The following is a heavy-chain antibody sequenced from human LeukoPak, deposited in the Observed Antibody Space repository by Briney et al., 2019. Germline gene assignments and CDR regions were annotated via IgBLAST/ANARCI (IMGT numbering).Heavy chain of an antibody. Sequence: PGRSLRLSCAASGFTFSTYGLLWVRQAPGKGLEWVAVISYDESSKYYVDSVKGRFTISKDNSKNTLYLQMNSLRAEDTAVYYCAKCHLSGYGEDMDVWGKGTTVTVSS. CDR1: GFTFSTYG. V-gene: IGHV3-30*18. D-gene: IGHD3-10*01. CDR3: AKCHLSGYGEDMDV. J-gene: IGHJ6*03. CDR2: ISYDESSK.